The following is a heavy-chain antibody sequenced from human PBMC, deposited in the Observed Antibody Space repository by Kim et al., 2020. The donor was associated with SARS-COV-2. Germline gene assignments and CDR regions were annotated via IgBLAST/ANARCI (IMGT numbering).Heavy chain of an antibody. D-gene: IGHD3-16*01. J-gene: IGHJ4*01. Sequence: GGSLRLSCASSGFSFSNYDMNWVRQAPGKGLEWVSFISRDSSKIYYADSVRGRLTSSRDNAQKSLYLQMNSLRDEDTAIYYCASAGGFTSHWFDYWGHGTLVTGSS. V-gene: IGHV3-48*02. CDR1: GFSFSNYD. CDR3: ASAGGFTSHWFDY. CDR2: ISRDSSKI.